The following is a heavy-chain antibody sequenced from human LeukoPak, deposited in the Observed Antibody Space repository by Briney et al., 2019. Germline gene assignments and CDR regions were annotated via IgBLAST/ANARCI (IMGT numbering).Heavy chain of an antibody. CDR2: INSDGSST. D-gene: IGHD1-26*01. J-gene: IGHJ3*02. V-gene: IGHV3-74*01. CDR3: ARGGRDYALKGAFDI. Sequence: PGGSLRLSCAASGFTFSSYWMHWVRQAPGKGLVWVSRINSDGSSTSYADSVKGRFTISRDNAKNTLYLQMNSLRAEDTAVYHCARGGRDYALKGAFDIWGQGTMVTVSS. CDR1: GFTFSSYW.